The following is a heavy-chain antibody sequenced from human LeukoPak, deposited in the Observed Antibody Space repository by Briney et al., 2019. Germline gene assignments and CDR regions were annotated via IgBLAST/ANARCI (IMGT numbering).Heavy chain of an antibody. D-gene: IGHD5-24*01. V-gene: IGHV4-59*08. CDR1: GDSISGNY. CDR3: ARLGDGDNLRYFDY. CDR2: IYYSGSS. J-gene: IGHJ4*02. Sequence: SETLCLTCTVSGDSISGNYWTWIRQPPGKGLEWIGYIYYSGSSNYNASLKSRVTISVDTSKNQFSLKLSSVTAADTAVYYCARLGDGDNLRYFDYWGQGTLVSV.